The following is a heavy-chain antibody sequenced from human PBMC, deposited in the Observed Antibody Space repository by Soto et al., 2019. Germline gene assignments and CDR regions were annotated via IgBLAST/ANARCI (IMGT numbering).Heavy chain of an antibody. V-gene: IGHV3-13*01. Sequence: GGSLRLSCAASGFTFSSYDMHWVRQATGKGLEWVSAIGTAGDTYYPGSVKGRFTISRENAKNSLYLQMNSLRAGDTAVYYCARARAAYDILPGSYGGGFDPWGQGTLVTVSS. CDR3: ARARAAYDILPGSYGGGFDP. J-gene: IGHJ5*02. D-gene: IGHD3-9*01. CDR1: GFTFSSYD. CDR2: IGTAGDT.